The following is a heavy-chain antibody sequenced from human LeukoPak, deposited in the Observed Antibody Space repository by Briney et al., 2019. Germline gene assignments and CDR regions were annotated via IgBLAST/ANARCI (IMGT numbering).Heavy chain of an antibody. CDR1: GFPFSGYH. Sequence: GGSLRLSCAASGFPFSGYHMTWIHQAPGKGLEWVSYISGDGNTIDYADAVKGRFTISRDNAKNSLYLQMNSLRAEDTALYYCARGGAQGMDVWGQGTTVTVS. V-gene: IGHV3-11*01. D-gene: IGHD1-26*01. CDR3: ARGGAQGMDV. CDR2: ISGDGNTI. J-gene: IGHJ6*02.